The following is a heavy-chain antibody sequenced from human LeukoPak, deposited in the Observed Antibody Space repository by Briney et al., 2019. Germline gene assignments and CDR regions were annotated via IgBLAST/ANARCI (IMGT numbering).Heavy chain of an antibody. V-gene: IGHV7-4-1*02. CDR2: INTNTGNP. CDR1: GYTFTNYA. Sequence: ASVKVSCKASGYTFTNYAMNWVRQAPGQGLEWMGWINTNTGNPTYAQGFTGRFVFSLDTSVSTAYLQISSLKPEDTAVYYCARQGPGDCSSTRCYGVGSWGQGTLVTVSS. J-gene: IGHJ4*02. CDR3: ARQGPGDCSSTRCYGVGS. D-gene: IGHD2-2*01.